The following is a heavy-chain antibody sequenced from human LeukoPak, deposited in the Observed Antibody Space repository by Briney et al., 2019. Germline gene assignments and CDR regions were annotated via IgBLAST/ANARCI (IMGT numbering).Heavy chain of an antibody. Sequence: GGSLRLACASSGFIFSSNSMNWVRQAPGKGLEWISYISSRSSTIYYADSVKGRFTISRDNAKNSLYLQMNSLRAEDTAVYYCARGGGTYIGWFDPWGQGTLVTVSS. V-gene: IGHV3-48*04. CDR2: ISSRSSTI. D-gene: IGHD1-26*01. CDR3: ARGGGTYIGWFDP. CDR1: GFIFSSNS. J-gene: IGHJ5*02.